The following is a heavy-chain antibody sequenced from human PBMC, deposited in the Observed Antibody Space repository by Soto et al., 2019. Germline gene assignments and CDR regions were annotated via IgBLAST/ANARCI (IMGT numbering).Heavy chain of an antibody. CDR1: GFSFSSYS. CDR2: ITATGDRT. D-gene: IGHD3-22*01. Sequence: XGSLRRCFADSGFSFSSYSVSWVRQTPGKGLEWVAAITATGDRTYYADSVTGRFTISRDNSKKTHYLQMTSLRAEDTAMYYCATMNGYFEYWGQGTPVTVSS. J-gene: IGHJ4*02. CDR3: ATMNGYFEY. V-gene: IGHV3-23*01.